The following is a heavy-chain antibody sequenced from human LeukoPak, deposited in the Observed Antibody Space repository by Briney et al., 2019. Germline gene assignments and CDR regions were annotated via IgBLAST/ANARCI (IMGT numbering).Heavy chain of an antibody. D-gene: IGHD3-10*01. V-gene: IGHV3-48*04. CDR2: ISSSSSTI. CDR3: ARDPLSYFTMVRGFSYYYGMDV. J-gene: IGHJ6*02. CDR1: GFTFSSYS. Sequence: PGGSLRLSCAASGFTFSSYSMNWVRQAPGEGLEWVSYISSSSSTIYYADSVKGRFTISRDNAKNSLYLQMNSLRAEDTAVHYCARDPLSYFTMVRGFSYYYGMDVWGQGTTVTVSS.